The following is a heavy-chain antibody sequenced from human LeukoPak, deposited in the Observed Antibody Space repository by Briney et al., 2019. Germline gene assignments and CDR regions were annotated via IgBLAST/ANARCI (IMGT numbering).Heavy chain of an antibody. J-gene: IGHJ4*02. CDR3: ARGATPYYYFDY. D-gene: IGHD1-26*01. V-gene: IGHV4-59*01. CDR1: GGSISSYY. Sequence: SETLSLTCTVSGGSISSYYWIRIRQPPGKGLEWIGYIYYTGGTNYIPSLKSRVTISLDTSKSQFSLKLNSVTAADTAVYYCARGATPYYYFDYWGQGTLVTVSS. CDR2: IYYTGGT.